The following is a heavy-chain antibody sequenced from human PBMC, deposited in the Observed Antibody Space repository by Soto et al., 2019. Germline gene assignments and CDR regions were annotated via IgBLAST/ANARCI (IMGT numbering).Heavy chain of an antibody. CDR2: IWYDGSNK. V-gene: IGHV3-33*01. CDR1: GFTFSSSG. CDR3: ARERAVAGLDAVDI. Sequence: GGSLRLSCAASGFTFSSSGMHWVRQAPGKGLEWVAVIWYDGSNKYYADSVTGRFTISRDNSKNTLYLQMNSLRAEDAAVYYCARERAVAGLDAVDIWGQGTMVTVSS. D-gene: IGHD6-19*01. J-gene: IGHJ3*02.